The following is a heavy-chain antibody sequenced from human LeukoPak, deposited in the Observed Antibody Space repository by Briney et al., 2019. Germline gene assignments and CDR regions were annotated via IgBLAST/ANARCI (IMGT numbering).Heavy chain of an antibody. J-gene: IGHJ4*02. D-gene: IGHD1-26*01. CDR2: IWYDGSSK. Sequence: GGSLRLSCAASGFTFSSYGMHWVRQAPGKGLEWVAVIWYDGSSKYYADSVKGRFTISRDNSKNTLYLQMNSLRAEDTAVYYCARDQATGRFFDYWGQGTLVTVSS. CDR3: ARDQATGRFFDY. V-gene: IGHV3-33*01. CDR1: GFTFSSYG.